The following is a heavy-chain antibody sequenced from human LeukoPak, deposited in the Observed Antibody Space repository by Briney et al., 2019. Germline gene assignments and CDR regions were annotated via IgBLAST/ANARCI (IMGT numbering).Heavy chain of an antibody. Sequence: SETLSLTCAVYGGSFRGYYWSWIRQPPGKGLEWIGEINHSGSTNYNPSLKSRVTISLDTSMKKFSLKLNSVTAADTAAYYCASTERCSTTCPLDYWGQGTLVTVSS. D-gene: IGHD2-2*01. CDR2: INHSGST. CDR3: ASTERCSTTCPLDY. CDR1: GGSFRGYY. J-gene: IGHJ4*02. V-gene: IGHV4-34*01.